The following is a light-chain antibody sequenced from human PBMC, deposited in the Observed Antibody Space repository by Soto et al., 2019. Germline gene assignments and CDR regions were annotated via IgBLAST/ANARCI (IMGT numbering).Light chain of an antibody. Sequence: QSVLTQPPSVSGAPGQRVTISCTGRSSNIGAGYDVHWYQQLPGTAPKLLIYGNSNRPSGVPDRFSGSKSGTSASLAITGLQAEDEADSYCQSYDSSLSGNVVFGGGTQLTVL. CDR2: GNS. J-gene: IGLJ2*01. CDR1: SSNIGAGYD. CDR3: QSYDSSLSGNVV. V-gene: IGLV1-40*01.